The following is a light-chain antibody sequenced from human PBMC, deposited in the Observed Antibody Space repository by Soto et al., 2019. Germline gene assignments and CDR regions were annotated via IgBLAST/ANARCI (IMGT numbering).Light chain of an antibody. V-gene: IGLV1-40*01. J-gene: IGLJ2*01. CDR3: QSYDSSLSGSV. Sequence: SVLTQPPSVSWAPGQRVTISCPGSSSNIGAGYDVHWYQQLPGTAPKLLIYGNSNRPSGVPDRFSGSKSGTSASLAITGLQAEDEADYYCQSYDSSLSGSVFGGGTKVTV. CDR2: GNS. CDR1: SSNIGAGYD.